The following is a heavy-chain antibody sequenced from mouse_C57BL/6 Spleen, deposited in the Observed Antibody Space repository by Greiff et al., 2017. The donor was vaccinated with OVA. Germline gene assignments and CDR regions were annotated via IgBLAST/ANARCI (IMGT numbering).Heavy chain of an antibody. CDR2: ISSGSSTI. Sequence: EVQLVESGGGLVKPGGSLKLSCAASGFTFSDYGMHWVRQAPEKGLEWVAYISSGSSTIYYADTVKGRFTISRDNAKNTPFLQMTSLRSEDTAMYYCARPYGYDGGYFDYWGQGTTLTVSS. J-gene: IGHJ2*01. CDR1: GFTFSDYG. V-gene: IGHV5-17*01. CDR3: ARPYGYDGGYFDY. D-gene: IGHD2-2*01.